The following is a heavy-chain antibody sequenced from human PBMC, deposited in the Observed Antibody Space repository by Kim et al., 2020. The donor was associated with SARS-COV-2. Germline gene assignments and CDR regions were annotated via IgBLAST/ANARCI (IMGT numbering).Heavy chain of an antibody. CDR3: AREDLYYYDSSGSWGY. J-gene: IGHJ4*02. D-gene: IGHD3-22*01. Sequence: SLKSRVTRSVDTSKNQFSLKLSSVTAADTAVYYCAREDLYYYDSSGSWGYWGQGTLVTVSS. V-gene: IGHV4-4*07.